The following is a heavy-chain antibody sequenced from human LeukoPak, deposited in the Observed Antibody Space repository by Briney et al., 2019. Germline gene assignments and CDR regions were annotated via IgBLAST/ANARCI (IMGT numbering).Heavy chain of an antibody. V-gene: IGHV1-18*01. J-gene: IGHJ6*03. CDR2: ISAYNGNT. CDR3: ARGPGGRRGYYPLEDSYYYYYMDV. CDR1: GYTFTSYG. Sequence: ASVKVSCKASGYTFTSYGISWVRQAPGQGLEWMGWISAYNGNTNYAQKLQGRVTMTTDTSTSTAYMELRSLRSDDTAVYYCARGPGGRRGYYPLEDSYYYYYMDVWGEGTTVTVSS. D-gene: IGHD3-22*01.